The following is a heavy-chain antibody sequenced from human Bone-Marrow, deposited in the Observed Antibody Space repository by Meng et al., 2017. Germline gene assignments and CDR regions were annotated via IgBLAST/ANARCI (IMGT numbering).Heavy chain of an antibody. CDR3: ARDGRWQYCSGGSCRGRRAFDI. Sequence: GESLKISCAASGFTFSSYEMNWVRQAPGKGLEWVSYISSSGSTIYYADSVKGRFTISRDNAKNSLYLQMNSLRAEDTAVYYCARDGRWQYCSGGSCRGRRAFDIWGQGTMVT. J-gene: IGHJ3*02. D-gene: IGHD2-15*01. V-gene: IGHV3-48*03. CDR1: GFTFSSYE. CDR2: ISSSGSTI.